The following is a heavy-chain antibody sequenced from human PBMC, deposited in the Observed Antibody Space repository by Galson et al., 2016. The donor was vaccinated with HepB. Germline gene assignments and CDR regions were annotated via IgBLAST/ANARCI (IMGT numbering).Heavy chain of an antibody. Sequence: SLRLSCAASGFTFSNYAMSWVRQPPGKGLEWVSSIRGSGGSTYYADSAKGRFTISRDNSRNTLYLQMNSLRAEDTAVYFCAREGNHYDSGGYYYYFDYWGQGTLVTVSS. D-gene: IGHD3-22*01. CDR3: AREGNHYDSGGYYYYFDY. CDR2: IRGSGGST. V-gene: IGHV3-23*01. J-gene: IGHJ4*02. CDR1: GFTFSNYA.